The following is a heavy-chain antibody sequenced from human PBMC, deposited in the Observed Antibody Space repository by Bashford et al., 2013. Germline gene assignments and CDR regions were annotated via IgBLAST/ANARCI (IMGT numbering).Heavy chain of an antibody. V-gene: IGHV3-48*03. CDR1: GFTLTSAYS. Sequence: GGSLRLSCAASGFTLTSAYSINWVRQAPGKGLEWLAHIDASDGTIMYKDSVKGRFTVSADNAENSLYLQMNSLRVEDTAIYYCTRRGRLQIILTCGGQGT. J-gene: IGHJ4*02. D-gene: IGHD3-9*01. CDR3: TRRGRLQIILTC. CDR2: IDASDGTI.